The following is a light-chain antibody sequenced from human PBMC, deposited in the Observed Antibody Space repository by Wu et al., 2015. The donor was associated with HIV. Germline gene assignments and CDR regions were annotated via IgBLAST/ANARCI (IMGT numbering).Light chain of an antibody. CDR1: RSVSHDY. CDR3: QQYATSIT. V-gene: IGKV3-20*01. CDR2: GAS. J-gene: IGKJ5*01. Sequence: EIMLTQSPGTLSLSPGQRATLFCRASRSVSHDYLAWYQQKPGQAPRVLIYGASDRATGIPDRFSGSGSGTDFTLTISRLEPEDFAAYYCQQYATSITFGQGTRLEIK.